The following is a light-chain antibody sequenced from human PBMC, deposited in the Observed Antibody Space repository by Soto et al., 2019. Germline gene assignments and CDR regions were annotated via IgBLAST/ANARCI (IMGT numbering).Light chain of an antibody. V-gene: IGKV3-11*01. J-gene: IGKJ1*01. CDR3: QQRDSWPVA. CDR2: EAS. Sequence: EVVLTQSPATLSLSPGERATLSCRASQSVSSYLAWYQQTPGQAPRLLIYEASNRATGIPARFSGSGSGTDFTLTISSLEPEDFAVYYCQQRDSWPVAFGQGTKVEIK. CDR1: QSVSSY.